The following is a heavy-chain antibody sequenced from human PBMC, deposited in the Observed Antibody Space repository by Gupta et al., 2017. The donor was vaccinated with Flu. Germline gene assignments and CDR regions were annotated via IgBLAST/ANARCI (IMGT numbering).Heavy chain of an antibody. CDR1: GGTFSSSA. J-gene: IGHJ6*03. D-gene: IGHD1-7*01. Sequence: QVQLVQSGAEVKKPGSSVKVSCKASGGTFSSSAISWVRQAPGQGLEWMGGIIPVFDTANNEQKYQGRVTITADKTTTTAYVVLRILRFEAEAVYYCSRGGQVDWNYHYYYYYYMDVWGKGTTVIVSS. CDR2: IIPVFDTA. CDR3: SRGGQVDWNYHYYYYYYMDV. V-gene: IGHV1-69*06.